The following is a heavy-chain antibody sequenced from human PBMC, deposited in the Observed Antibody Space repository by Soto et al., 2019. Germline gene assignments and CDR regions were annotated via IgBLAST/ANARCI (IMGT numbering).Heavy chain of an antibody. CDR3: ARGNSVPAAIHYYYMDV. V-gene: IGHV4-34*01. CDR1: GGSFSGYY. J-gene: IGHJ6*03. Sequence: QVQLQQWGAGLLKPSETLSLTCAVFGGSFSGYYWSWIRQPPGKGLEWIGEIYHSGSTNYNPSLESRVTISVDTSKNQFSLKVSSVTAADTAVYYCARGNSVPAAIHYYYMDVWGKGTTVTVSS. CDR2: IYHSGST. D-gene: IGHD2-2*01.